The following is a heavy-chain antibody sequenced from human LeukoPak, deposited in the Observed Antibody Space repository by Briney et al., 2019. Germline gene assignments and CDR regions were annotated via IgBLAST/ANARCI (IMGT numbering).Heavy chain of an antibody. CDR2: IYHSGST. Sequence: PSETLSLTCTVSGYSISSGYYWGWIRQPPGKGLEWIGSIYHSGSTYYNPSLKSRVTISVDTSKNQFSLKLSSVTAAGTAVYYCARGYDSSGSPDYWGQGTLVTVSS. V-gene: IGHV4-38-2*02. CDR3: ARGYDSSGSPDY. D-gene: IGHD3-22*01. CDR1: GYSISSGYY. J-gene: IGHJ4*02.